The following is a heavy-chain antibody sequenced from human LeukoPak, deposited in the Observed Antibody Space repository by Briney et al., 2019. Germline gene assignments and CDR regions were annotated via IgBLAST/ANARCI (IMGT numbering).Heavy chain of an antibody. CDR2: ISGGGGST. V-gene: IGHV3-23*01. CDR3: AREIAVAGTGWFDP. J-gene: IGHJ5*02. Sequence: GGSLRLSCAASGFTFSSYGMSWVRQAPGKGLEWVSAISGGGGSTYYADSVKGRFTISRDNAKNTLYLQMNSLRAEDTAVYYCAREIAVAGTGWFDPWGQGTLVTVSS. D-gene: IGHD6-19*01. CDR1: GFTFSSYG.